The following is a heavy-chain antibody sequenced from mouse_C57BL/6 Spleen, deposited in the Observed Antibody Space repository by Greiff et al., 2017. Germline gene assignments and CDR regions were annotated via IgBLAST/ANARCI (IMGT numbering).Heavy chain of an antibody. D-gene: IGHD1-1*01. CDR1: GFTFTDYY. V-gene: IGHV7-3*01. CDR3: ARYGSLYFDY. J-gene: IGHJ2*01. CDR2: IRNKANGYTT. Sequence: DVHLVESGGGLVQPGGSLSLSCAASGFTFTDYYMSWVRQPPGKALEWLGFIRNKANGYTTEYSASVKGRFTISRDNSQSILYLQMNALRAEDSATYYCARYGSLYFDYWGQGTTLTVSS.